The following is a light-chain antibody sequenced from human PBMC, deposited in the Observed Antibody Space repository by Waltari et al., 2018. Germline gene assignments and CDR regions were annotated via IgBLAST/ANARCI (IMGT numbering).Light chain of an antibody. V-gene: IGLV2-14*01. J-gene: IGLJ2*01. Sequence: QSALTQPASVSGSPGQSITISCTGTSSDLGGYNYVSWYQQHPGKAPKLMIYDVSKRPSGVSNRFSGSTSGNTASLTISGLQAEEEADYYCSSYTSSSTVVFGGGTKLTVL. CDR1: SSDLGGYNY. CDR2: DVS. CDR3: SSYTSSSTVV.